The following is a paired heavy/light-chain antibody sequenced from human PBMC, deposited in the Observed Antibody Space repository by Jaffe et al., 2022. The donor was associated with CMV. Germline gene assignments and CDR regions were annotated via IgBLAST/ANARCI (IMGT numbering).Light chain of an antibody. CDR1: QGIGND. Sequence: AIQMTQSPSSLSASVGDRVTLTCRASQGIGNDLGWYQQKPGKAPKLLIFAASSLQSGVSSRFSGSGSGTDFTLTINRLQPEDFATYYCLHDYNYPLTFGQGTTVEVK. CDR3: LHDYNYPLT. V-gene: IGKV1-6*02. CDR2: AAS. J-gene: IGKJ1*01.
Heavy chain of an antibody. V-gene: IGHV3-72*01. CDR2: TRNKAKGYTT. Sequence: EVQLVQSGGGLVQPGGSLRLSCAASGFTFSDHHMDWVRQAPGKGLEWVGRTRNKAKGYTTEYAASVNGRFVISRDASKNSLYLQMNSLETEDTAVYYCSRVGSCSGGRCSNQDALDIWGQGTMVTVSP. CDR3: SRVGSCSGGRCSNQDALDI. J-gene: IGHJ3*02. CDR1: GFTFSDHH. D-gene: IGHD2-15*01.